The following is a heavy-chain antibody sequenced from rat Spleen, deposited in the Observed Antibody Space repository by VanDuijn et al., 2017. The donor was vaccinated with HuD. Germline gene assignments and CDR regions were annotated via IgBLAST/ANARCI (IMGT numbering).Heavy chain of an antibody. CDR1: GCPLTSNG. Sequence: QVHLKESGPGLLQSSHTLSLTCTVSGCPLTSNGVSWVRKPPGEGLEWIAAISTGGNTYYNSDSSSRLSISRDSSKNQVFLKMNSLQTDDTVTYYCFRDRYFFEYWDQGVMVTVSS. CDR3: FRDRYFFEY. V-gene: IGHV2S12*01. CDR2: ISTGGNT. J-gene: IGHJ2*01.